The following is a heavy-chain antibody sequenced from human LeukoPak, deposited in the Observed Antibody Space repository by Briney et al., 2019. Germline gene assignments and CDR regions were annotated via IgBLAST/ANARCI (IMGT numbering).Heavy chain of an antibody. CDR2: IYYSGNT. V-gene: IGHV4-39*01. D-gene: IGHD5-18*01. CDR3: ARGRIQLVRVWFDP. J-gene: IGHJ5*02. CDR1: GVSISSSNSY. Sequence: SETLSLTCTVSGVSISSSNSYWGWIRQPPGKGLEWIGSIYYSGNTYYNASLKSQVSISIDTSKNQFSLRLSSVTAADTAVYYCARGRIQLVRVWFDPWGQGTLVTVSS.